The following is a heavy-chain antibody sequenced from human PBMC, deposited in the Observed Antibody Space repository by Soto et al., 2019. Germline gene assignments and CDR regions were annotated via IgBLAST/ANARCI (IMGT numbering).Heavy chain of an antibody. V-gene: IGHV4-4*02. Sequence: QVQLQESGPGLVKPSGTLSLTCTVSGASISSSNWWSWVRQPPGKGLEWIGEVYHSGSTKYNPSLKSRVTVSVDKSKNQLTLNLSSVTAADTAVYFCASSNNYNWFDPWGQGTLVTVSS. CDR3: ASSNNYNWFDP. CDR1: GASISSSNW. J-gene: IGHJ5*02. D-gene: IGHD1-20*01. CDR2: VYHSGST.